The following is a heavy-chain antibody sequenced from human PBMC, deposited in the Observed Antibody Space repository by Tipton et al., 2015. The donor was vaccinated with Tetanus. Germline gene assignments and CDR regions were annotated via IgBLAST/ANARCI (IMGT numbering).Heavy chain of an antibody. V-gene: IGHV5-51*01. Sequence: VQLVQSGAEVKKPGESLMISCEASGYKFTNYWIGWVRQMPGRGLEWIGVIYPADSDTRYNPSFEGQVTISADKSINTAYLQWTSLRASDSAMYYCARHSGGSEIGYYDDMDVWGQGTTVTVSS. CDR3: ARHSGGSEIGYYDDMDV. CDR1: GYKFTNYW. D-gene: IGHD3-10*01. J-gene: IGHJ6*02. CDR2: IYPADSDT.